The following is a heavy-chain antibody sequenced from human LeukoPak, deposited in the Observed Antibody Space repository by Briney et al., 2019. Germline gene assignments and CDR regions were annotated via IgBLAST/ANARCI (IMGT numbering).Heavy chain of an antibody. V-gene: IGHV3-30*18. CDR1: GFTFSSYG. Sequence: PGGSLRLSCAASGFTFSSYGMHWVRQAPGKGLEWVAVISYDGSNKYYADSVKGRFTISRDNSKNTLYLQMNSLRAEDTAVYYCAKGDPLAAVDYWAREPWSPSPQ. CDR3: AKGDPLAAVDY. CDR2: ISYDGSNK. J-gene: IGHJ4*02. D-gene: IGHD6-13*01.